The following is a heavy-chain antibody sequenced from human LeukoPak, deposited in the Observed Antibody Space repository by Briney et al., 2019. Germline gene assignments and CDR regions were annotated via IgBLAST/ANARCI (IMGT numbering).Heavy chain of an antibody. J-gene: IGHJ4*02. CDR2: IGPTGSGR. CDR1: GFTFSSYE. D-gene: IGHD1-14*01. CDR3: ATETNGRHYDY. V-gene: IGHV3-48*03. Sequence: GGSLRLSCAASGFTFSSYEMNWVRQAPGKGLEWVASIGPTGSGRYHADSIKGRFTISRDNANNFLYLQMNSLRAEDTAVYYCATETNGRHYDYWGQGTLLTVSS.